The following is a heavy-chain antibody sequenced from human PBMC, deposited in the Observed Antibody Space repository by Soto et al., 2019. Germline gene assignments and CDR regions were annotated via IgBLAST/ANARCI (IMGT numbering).Heavy chain of an antibody. V-gene: IGHV1-69*01. D-gene: IGHD1-26*01. CDR3: ARDGGRHSGGIDY. CDR1: GGTFSSYS. CDR2: IIPIFGTA. J-gene: IGHJ4*02. Sequence: QVQLVQSGAEVKKPGSSVKVSCKASGGTFSSYSINWVRQAPGQGFEWMGEIIPIFGTANYAQKFQGRVTITADESTSTAYMELSSLRSEDTAVYYCARDGGRHSGGIDYWGQGTLVTASS.